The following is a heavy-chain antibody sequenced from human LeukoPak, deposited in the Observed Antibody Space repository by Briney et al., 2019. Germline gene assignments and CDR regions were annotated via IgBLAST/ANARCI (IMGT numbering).Heavy chain of an antibody. CDR3: ARDLGLLGAFDI. D-gene: IGHD3-10*01. J-gene: IGHJ3*02. Sequence: SETLSLTCTVSGGSISSYYWGWIRQPPGKGLEWIGYIYYSGSTNYNPSLKSRVTISVDTSKNQFSLKLSSVTAADTAVYYCARDLGLLGAFDIWGQGTMVTVSS. CDR2: IYYSGST. CDR1: GGSISSYY. V-gene: IGHV4-59*01.